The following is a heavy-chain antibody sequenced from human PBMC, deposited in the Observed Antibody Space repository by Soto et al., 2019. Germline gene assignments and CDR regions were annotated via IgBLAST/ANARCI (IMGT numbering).Heavy chain of an antibody. CDR1: GGTFSSYT. V-gene: IGHV1-69*02. CDR3: ARSLTSPTPGYYYYMDV. J-gene: IGHJ6*03. Sequence: SVKVSCKASGGTFSSYTISWVRQAPGQGLEWMGRIIPILGIANYAQKFQGRVTITADKSTSTAYMELSSLRSEDTAVYYCARSLTSPTPGYYYYMDVWGKGTTVTVSS. CDR2: IIPILGIA. D-gene: IGHD3-16*01.